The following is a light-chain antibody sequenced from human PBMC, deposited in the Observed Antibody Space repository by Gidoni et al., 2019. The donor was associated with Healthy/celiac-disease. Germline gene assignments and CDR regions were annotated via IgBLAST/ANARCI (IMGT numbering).Light chain of an antibody. CDR3: QQYNSYATWT. CDR2: KAS. CDR1: PSISSW. Sequence: DIQLTQSPSTLSASVGDRVTITCRASPSISSWLAWYQQKPGKAPHLLIYKASIVESGVPSRVSGSGSGTEFTRTISSLHPDDFATYYCQQYNSYATWTFXQXTKVEIK. J-gene: IGKJ1*01. V-gene: IGKV1-5*03.